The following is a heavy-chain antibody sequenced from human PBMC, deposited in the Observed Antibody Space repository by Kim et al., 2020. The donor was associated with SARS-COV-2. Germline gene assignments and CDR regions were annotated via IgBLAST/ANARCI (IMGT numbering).Heavy chain of an antibody. CDR2: INTNTGNP. D-gene: IGHD5-12*01. J-gene: IGHJ6*02. CDR1: GYTFTSYA. V-gene: IGHV7-4-1*02. CDR3: ASDWGWLHLPYYYYGMDV. Sequence: ASVKVSCKASGYTFTSYAMNWVRQAPGQGLEWMGWINTNTGNPTYAQGFTGRFVFSLDTSVSTAYLQISSLKAEDTAVYYCASDWGWLHLPYYYYGMDVWGQGTTVTVSS.